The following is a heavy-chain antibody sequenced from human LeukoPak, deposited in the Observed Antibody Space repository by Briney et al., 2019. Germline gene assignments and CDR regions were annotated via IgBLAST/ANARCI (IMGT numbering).Heavy chain of an antibody. Sequence: ETLSLTCTVSGGSITSFYWSWIRQPPGQGLEWVANMNQDGGEKYYVDSVKGRFTISRDNAKNSLDLQMNSLRAEDTAVYYCARDLGYCSGGSCYSYYFDSWGQGTLVTVSS. J-gene: IGHJ4*02. CDR2: MNQDGGEK. CDR1: GGSITSFY. CDR3: ARDLGYCSGGSCYSYYFDS. D-gene: IGHD2-15*01. V-gene: IGHV3-7*04.